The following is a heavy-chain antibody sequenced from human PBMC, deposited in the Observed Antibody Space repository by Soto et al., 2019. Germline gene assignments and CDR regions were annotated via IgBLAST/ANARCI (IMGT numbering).Heavy chain of an antibody. Sequence: SVKVSCKASGGTFSSYTISWVRQAPGQGLEWMGRIIPILGIANYAQKFQGRVTITADKSTSTAYMELSSLRSEDTAVYYCARASGTGEQVFDCSGQGSLVIVSS. CDR1: GGTFSSYT. CDR2: IIPILGIA. J-gene: IGHJ4*02. CDR3: ARASGTGEQVFDC. D-gene: IGHD7-27*01. V-gene: IGHV1-69*02.